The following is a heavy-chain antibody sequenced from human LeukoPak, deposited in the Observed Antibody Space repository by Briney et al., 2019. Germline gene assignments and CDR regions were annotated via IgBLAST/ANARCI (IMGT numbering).Heavy chain of an antibody. D-gene: IGHD5-18*01. J-gene: IGHJ4*02. V-gene: IGHV4-30-2*01. CDR1: GGSISSGGYS. CDR2: IYHSGST. Sequence: PSETLSLTCAVSGGSISSGGYSWSWIRQPPGKGLEWIGYIYHSGSTYYNPSLKSRVTISVDRSKNQFSLKLSSVTAADTAVYYCASFLDTAMVIFDYWGQGTLVTVSS. CDR3: ASFLDTAMVIFDY.